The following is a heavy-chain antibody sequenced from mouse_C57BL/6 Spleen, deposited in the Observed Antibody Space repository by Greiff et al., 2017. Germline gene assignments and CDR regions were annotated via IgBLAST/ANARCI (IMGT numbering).Heavy chain of an antibody. CDR3: ARGGYSNYGGFFAY. CDR2: IYPGSGST. V-gene: IGHV1-55*01. J-gene: IGHJ3*01. D-gene: IGHD2-5*01. Sequence: QVQLQQSGAELVKPGASVKMSCKASGYTFTSYWITWVKQRPGQGLEWIGDIYPGSGSTNYNEKFKSKATLTVDTSSSTAYMQLSSLTSEDSAVYYCARGGYSNYGGFFAYWGQGTLVTVSA. CDR1: GYTFTSYW.